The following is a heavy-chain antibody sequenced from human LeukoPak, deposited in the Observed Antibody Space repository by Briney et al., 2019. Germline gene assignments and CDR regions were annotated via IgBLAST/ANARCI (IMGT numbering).Heavy chain of an antibody. V-gene: IGHV4-39*01. J-gene: IGHJ4*02. CDR1: GGSISSSSYY. CDR2: IYYSGST. D-gene: IGHD5-18*01. CDR3: ARHSGYSYGYGFDY. Sequence: SETLSLTCTVSGGSISSSSYYWGWIRQPPGKGLEWIGSIYYSGSTYYNPSLKSRVTISVDTSKNQFSLKLSSVTAADTAVYYCARHSGYSYGYGFDYWGQRTLVTVSS.